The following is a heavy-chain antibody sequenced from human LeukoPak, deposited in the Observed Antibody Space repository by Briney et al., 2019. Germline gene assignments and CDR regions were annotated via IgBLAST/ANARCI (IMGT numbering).Heavy chain of an antibody. CDR2: ISGSGGST. CDR3: AKDALGIAVAGTQGDY. Sequence: GGSLRLSCAASGFTFSSYAMSWVRQAPGKGLEWVSAISGSGGSTYYADSVKGRFTISRDNSKNTLYLQMNSLRAEDTAVYYCAKDALGIAVAGTQGDYWGQGTLVTVSS. J-gene: IGHJ4*02. CDR1: GFTFSSYA. D-gene: IGHD6-19*01. V-gene: IGHV3-23*01.